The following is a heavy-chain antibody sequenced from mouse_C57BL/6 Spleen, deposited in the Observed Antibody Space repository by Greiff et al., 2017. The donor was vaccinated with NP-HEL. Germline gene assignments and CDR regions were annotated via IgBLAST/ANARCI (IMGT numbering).Heavy chain of an antibody. CDR3: ARSITTVGATDY. J-gene: IGHJ2*01. CDR1: GYTFTSYW. Sequence: QVQLQQPGAELVMPGASVKLSCKASGYTFTSYWMHWVKQRPGQGLEWIGEIDPSASYTNYNQKFKGKSTLTVDKSSSTAYMQLSSLTAEDSAVYYCARSITTVGATDYWGQGTTLTVSS. D-gene: IGHD1-1*01. CDR2: IDPSASYT. V-gene: IGHV1-69*01.